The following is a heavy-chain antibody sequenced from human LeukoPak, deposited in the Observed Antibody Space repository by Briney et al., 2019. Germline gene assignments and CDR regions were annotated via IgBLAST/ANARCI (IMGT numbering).Heavy chain of an antibody. CDR2: IYYTGGT. V-gene: IGHV4-31*03. Sequence: SETLSLTCTVSGDSITSGSYYWAWIRQHPGKGLEWIGYIYYTGGTRYNPSLKSRFTISVDTSENHFSLKLSSVTAADTAIYFCARAPGAFDIWGQGTMVTVSS. CDR1: GDSITSGSYY. CDR3: ARAPGAFDI. J-gene: IGHJ3*02.